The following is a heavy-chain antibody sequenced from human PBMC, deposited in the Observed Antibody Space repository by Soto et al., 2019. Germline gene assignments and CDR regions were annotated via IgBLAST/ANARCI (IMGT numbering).Heavy chain of an antibody. CDR2: IIPISGTT. J-gene: IGHJ4*02. CDR1: GGTYRNYA. V-gene: IGHV1-69*01. CDR3: ARDEGDDSSGYYDVNY. D-gene: IGHD3-22*01. Sequence: QVPLVQSGAEVKKPGSSVRVSCKASGGTYRNYAVNWVRQAPGQGLEWMGGIIPISGTTNYAQKFQGRVTITADESTSTAYMELRRLRSEDTAVYFCARDEGDDSSGYYDVNYWGQGTLVTVSS.